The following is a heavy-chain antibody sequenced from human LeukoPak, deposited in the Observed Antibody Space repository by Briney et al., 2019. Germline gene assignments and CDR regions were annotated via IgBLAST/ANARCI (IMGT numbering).Heavy chain of an antibody. CDR3: ARDKFMYYFGSASNCIDS. Sequence: SQTLSLTCAISGDSVSSNSAAWNWIRQSPSRGLEWLGRTYYRSKWYNDYAVSVKSRITINPDTSKNQFSLQLNSVTPEDTAVYYCARDKFMYYFGSASNCIDSWGQGTPVTVSS. CDR1: GDSVSSNSAA. V-gene: IGHV6-1*01. J-gene: IGHJ4*02. CDR2: TYYRSKWYN. D-gene: IGHD3-10*01.